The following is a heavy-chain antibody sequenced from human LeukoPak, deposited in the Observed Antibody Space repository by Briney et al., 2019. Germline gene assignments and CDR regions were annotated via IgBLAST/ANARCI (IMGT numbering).Heavy chain of an antibody. CDR2: IYTSGST. J-gene: IGHJ4*02. D-gene: IGHD3-22*01. CDR3: ARVGAMIVVNILDY. CDR1: GGSISSYY. Sequence: SETLSLTCTVSGGSISSYYWSWIRQPAGKGLEWIGRIYTSGSTNYNPSLKSRVTMSVDTSKNQFSLKLSSVTAADTAVYYCARVGAMIVVNILDYWGQGTLVTVSS. V-gene: IGHV4-4*07.